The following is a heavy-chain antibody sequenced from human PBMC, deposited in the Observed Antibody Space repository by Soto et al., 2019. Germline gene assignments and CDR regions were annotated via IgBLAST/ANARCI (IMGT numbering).Heavy chain of an antibody. Sequence: EVQLVESGGGLVQPGGSLRLSCAASGFTFNSYSMNWVRQAPGQGLEWVSYISSSGSTIYYADSVKGRFTISRDNAKNSLYLQMNSLRDEDTAVYYCARSHCGGDCWRPHFQHWGQGTLATVS. CDR2: ISSSGSTI. D-gene: IGHD2-21*02. CDR1: GFTFNSYS. CDR3: ARSHCGGDCWRPHFQH. V-gene: IGHV3-48*02. J-gene: IGHJ1*01.